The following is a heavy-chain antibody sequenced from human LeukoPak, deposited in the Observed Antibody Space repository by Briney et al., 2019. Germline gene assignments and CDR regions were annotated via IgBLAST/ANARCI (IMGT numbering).Heavy chain of an antibody. CDR1: GFTFSNYA. J-gene: IGHJ4*02. Sequence: PGGSLRLSCAASGFTFSNYAMSWVRQAPGKGLEWVSAISATGDRSYFADSVKGRFTISRDNSKNTLYLQMNSLRAEDTALYFCARDRRYCSGGSCYFDYFFDYWGQGTLVTVSS. CDR2: ISATGDRS. V-gene: IGHV3-23*01. CDR3: ARDRRYCSGGSCYFDYFFDY. D-gene: IGHD2-15*01.